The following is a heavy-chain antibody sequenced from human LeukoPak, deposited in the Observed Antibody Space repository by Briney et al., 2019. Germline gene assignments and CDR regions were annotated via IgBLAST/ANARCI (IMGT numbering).Heavy chain of an antibody. J-gene: IGHJ4*02. CDR3: ARAGPGLQLWLLFDY. CDR1: GFTFSDYY. V-gene: IGHV3-11*04. D-gene: IGHD5-18*01. Sequence: PGGSLRLFCAASGFTFSDYYMSWIRQAPGKGLEWVSYISSSGSTIYYADSVKGRFTISRDNSKNTLYLQMGSLRAEDMAVYYCARAGPGLQLWLLFDYWGQGTLVTVSS. CDR2: ISSSGSTI.